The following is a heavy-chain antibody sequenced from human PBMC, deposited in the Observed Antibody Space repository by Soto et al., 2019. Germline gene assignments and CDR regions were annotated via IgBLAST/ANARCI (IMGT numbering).Heavy chain of an antibody. CDR1: GDSISSYY. CDR2: LYYDRSA. V-gene: IGHV4-59*01. J-gene: IGHJ4*02. CDR3: ALRSMAVVPEY. D-gene: IGHD3-22*01. Sequence: QVQLQESGPGLVKPSETLSLTCAVSGDSISSYYCMWIRQPPGKGLESICYLYYDRSANYNPSLKSRVTLSVDTSTNQCSLTLSSMTAADTAVYYCALRSMAVVPEYWGQGTLVTVSS.